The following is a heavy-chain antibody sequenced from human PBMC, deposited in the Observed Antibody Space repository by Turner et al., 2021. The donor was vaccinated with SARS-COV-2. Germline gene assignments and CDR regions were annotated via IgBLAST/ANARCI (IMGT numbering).Heavy chain of an antibody. D-gene: IGHD1-26*01. CDR2: IWYDGSNK. J-gene: IGHJ4*02. Sequence: QVQLVESGGGVLQPGRSLTLSSASSGFTFSSYGMHWVRQAPGKGLEWVAVIWYDGSNKYNADSVKGRFTISRDNSKNTLYLQMNSLRAEDTAVYYCATGSGSYYFSPTYYFDYWGQGTLVTVSS. CDR3: ATGSGSYYFSPTYYFDY. V-gene: IGHV3-33*01. CDR1: GFTFSSYG.